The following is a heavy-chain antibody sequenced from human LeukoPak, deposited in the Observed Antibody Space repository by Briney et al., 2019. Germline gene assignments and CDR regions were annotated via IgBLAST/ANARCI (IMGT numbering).Heavy chain of an antibody. V-gene: IGHV1-2*02. CDR2: INPSSGGT. D-gene: IGHD3-10*01. J-gene: IGHJ4*02. CDR3: ARAALGVWFGEPLGGPTEY. Sequence: ASVKVSCKASGYSFTDYYTHWVRQAPGQGLEWMGWINPSSGGTYYAQSFQGRVTMTRDTSISTAYMELSRLRSDDTAVYYCARAALGVWFGEPLGGPTEYWGQGTLVTVSS. CDR1: GYSFTDYY.